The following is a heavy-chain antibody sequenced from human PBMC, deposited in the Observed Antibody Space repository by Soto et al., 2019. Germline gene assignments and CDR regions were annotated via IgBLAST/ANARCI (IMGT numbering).Heavy chain of an antibody. V-gene: IGHV1-8*01. CDR3: ARDYYYDSSGYSLYYGMGV. Sequence: ASVKVSCKASGYTFTSYDINWVRQATGQGLEWMGWMNPNSGNTGYAQKFQGRVTMTRNTSISTAYMELSSLRSEDTAVYYCARDYYYDSSGYSLYYGMGVWGQGTTVTVSS. CDR1: GYTFTSYD. D-gene: IGHD3-22*01. J-gene: IGHJ6*02. CDR2: MNPNSGNT.